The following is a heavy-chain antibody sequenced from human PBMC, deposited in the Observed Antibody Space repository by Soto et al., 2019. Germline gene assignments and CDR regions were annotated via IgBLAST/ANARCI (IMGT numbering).Heavy chain of an antibody. J-gene: IGHJ6*03. CDR1: GFTFSDYD. CDR2: ISSSGSTI. Sequence: PGGSLRLSCAASGFTFSDYDMSWIRQAPGKGLEWVSYISSSGSTIYYADSVKGRFTISRNNAKNSLYLQMNSLRAEDTAVYYSARVGDEWGYYYYMDVWGKGTTVTVSS. D-gene: IGHD3-16*01. CDR3: ARVGDEWGYYYYMDV. V-gene: IGHV3-11*01.